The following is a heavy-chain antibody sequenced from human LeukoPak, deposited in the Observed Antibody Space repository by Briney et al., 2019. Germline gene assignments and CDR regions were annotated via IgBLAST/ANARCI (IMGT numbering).Heavy chain of an antibody. J-gene: IGHJ4*02. CDR1: GGSISSSSYY. V-gene: IGHV4-39*07. D-gene: IGHD3-10*01. CDR3: AREYGSGSYYPH. CDR2: IYYSGST. Sequence: SETLSLTCTVSGGSISSSSYYWGWIRQPPGKGLEWIGSIYYSGSTNYNPSLKSRVTISVDTSKNQFSLKLSSVTAADTAVYYCAREYGSGSYYPHWGQGTLVTVSS.